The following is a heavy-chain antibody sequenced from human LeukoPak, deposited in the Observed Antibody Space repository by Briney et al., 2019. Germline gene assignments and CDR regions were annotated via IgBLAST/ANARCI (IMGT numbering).Heavy chain of an antibody. D-gene: IGHD3-10*01. CDR2: INPNSGGT. V-gene: IGHV1-2*02. Sequence: ASVKVSCKASGYTFTGYYMHWVRQAPGQGLEWMGWINPNSGGTNYAQKFQGRVTMTRDTSISTAYMELSRLRSDDTAVYYCARDLTYMVRGGLKIYGMDVWAKGPRSPSP. CDR1: GYTFTGYY. J-gene: IGHJ6*02. CDR3: ARDLTYMVRGGLKIYGMDV.